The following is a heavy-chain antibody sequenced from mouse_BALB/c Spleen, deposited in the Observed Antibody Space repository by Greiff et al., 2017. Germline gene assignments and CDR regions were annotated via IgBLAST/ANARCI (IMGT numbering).Heavy chain of an antibody. V-gene: IGHV5-4*02. Sequence: EVKVEESGGGLVKPGGSLKLSCAASGFTFSDYYMYWVRQTPEKRLEWVATISDGGSYTYYPDSVKGRFTISRDNAKNNLYLQMSSLKSEDTAMYYCARDPLDYWGQGTSVTVSS. CDR2: ISDGGSYT. CDR3: ARDPLDY. J-gene: IGHJ4*01. CDR1: GFTFSDYY.